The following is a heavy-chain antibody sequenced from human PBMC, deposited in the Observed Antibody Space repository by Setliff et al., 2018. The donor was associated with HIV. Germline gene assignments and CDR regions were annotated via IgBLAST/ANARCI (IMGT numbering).Heavy chain of an antibody. J-gene: IGHJ4*02. CDR2: IYDSGST. D-gene: IGHD2-15*01. Sequence: PSETLSLTCTVSGGSISGFYWNWIRQSAGKGLQWIGRIYDSGSTKYNPSLKSRVTMSLDTSKNQFSLNLDSVTAADTAVFYCARHKTHEYGGNTIYFDSWGQGTLVTVSS. V-gene: IGHV4-4*07. CDR1: GGSISGFY. CDR3: ARHKTHEYGGNTIYFDS.